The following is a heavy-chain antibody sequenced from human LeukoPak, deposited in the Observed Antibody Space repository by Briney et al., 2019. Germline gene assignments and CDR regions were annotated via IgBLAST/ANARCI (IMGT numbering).Heavy chain of an antibody. Sequence: GGSLRLSCAASGFPFSSYWMHWVRQAPGKGLEWVSAISGSGGSTYYADSVKGRFTISRDNSKNTLYLQMNSLRAEDTAVYYCAKDDLITGTTFDYWGQGTLVTVSS. CDR2: ISGSGGST. J-gene: IGHJ4*02. V-gene: IGHV3-23*01. CDR3: AKDDLITGTTFDY. CDR1: GFPFSSYW. D-gene: IGHD1-7*01.